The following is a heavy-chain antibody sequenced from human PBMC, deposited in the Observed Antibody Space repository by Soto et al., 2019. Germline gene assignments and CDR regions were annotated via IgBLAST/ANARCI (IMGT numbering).Heavy chain of an antibody. Sequence: SETLSLTCTVSGASISRYYWSWIRQSPGKGLEWIGYLYKTGSTIYNPSLKSRINISVDTSKNQFSLKMNSVTASDTAFYFCARALFDSRGYYSDAFDIWGQGTMVTVSS. D-gene: IGHD3-22*01. CDR3: ARALFDSRGYYSDAFDI. CDR1: GASISRYY. V-gene: IGHV4-59*01. CDR2: LYKTGST. J-gene: IGHJ3*02.